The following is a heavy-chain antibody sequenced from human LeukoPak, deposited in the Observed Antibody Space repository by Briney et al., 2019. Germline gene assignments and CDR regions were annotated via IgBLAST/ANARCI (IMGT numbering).Heavy chain of an antibody. CDR2: IYPCDSDT. J-gene: IGHJ5*02. CDR1: GYRFTSYW. CDR3: ARLPRPYDSSGYYYAGWFDP. V-gene: IGHV5-51*01. D-gene: IGHD3-22*01. Sequence: GESLKISFKGSGYRFTSYWIGWVRPMPGKGLEWMGIIYPCDSDTRYSPSFQGQVTVSADKSISTAYLQWSSLKASDTAMYYCARLPRPYDSSGYYYAGWFDPWGQGTLVTVSS.